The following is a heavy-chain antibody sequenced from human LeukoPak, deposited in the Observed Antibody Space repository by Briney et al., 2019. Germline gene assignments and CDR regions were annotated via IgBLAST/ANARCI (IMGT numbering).Heavy chain of an antibody. J-gene: IGHJ5*02. D-gene: IGHD3-9*01. V-gene: IGHV4-39*01. CDR2: IYYGGST. CDR3: AKGSILTGFLNPPHWFDP. CDR1: GGSMRSSTYY. Sequence: KASETLSLTCSVSGGSMRSSTYYWGWIRQPPGKGLEWIGNIYYGGSTYYKSSLKSRVTIIVDKSKNQFSLNLRSVTAADTAVYYCAKGSILTGFLNPPHWFDPWGQGTLVTVSS.